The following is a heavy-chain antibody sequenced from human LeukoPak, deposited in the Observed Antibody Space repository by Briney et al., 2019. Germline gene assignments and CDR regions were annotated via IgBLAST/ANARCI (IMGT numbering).Heavy chain of an antibody. V-gene: IGHV3-30*02. CDR1: GFTFSSYW. CDR3: AKDQEYQLPYYFDY. CDR2: IRYDGSNK. J-gene: IGHJ4*02. D-gene: IGHD2-2*01. Sequence: GGSLRLSCAASGFTFSSYWMHWVRQAPGKGLEWVAFIRYDGSNKYYADSVKGRFTISRDNSKNTLYLQMNSLRAEDTAVYYCAKDQEYQLPYYFDYWGQGTLVTVSS.